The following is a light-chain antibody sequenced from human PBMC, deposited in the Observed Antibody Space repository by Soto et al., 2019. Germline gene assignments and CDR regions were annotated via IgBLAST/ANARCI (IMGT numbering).Light chain of an antibody. CDR2: DAS. V-gene: IGKV1-5*02. CDR1: QSVSTR. J-gene: IGKJ1*01. CDR3: QQYSVYWT. Sequence: DIQMTQSPSSLSASVGDRVTIICRASQSVSTRLAWYQQTPGKAPKFLIYDASSWAGGVPSRFTGSGSGTEFTLTINSLQPDDFATYYCQQYSVYWTFGQGTKVDIK.